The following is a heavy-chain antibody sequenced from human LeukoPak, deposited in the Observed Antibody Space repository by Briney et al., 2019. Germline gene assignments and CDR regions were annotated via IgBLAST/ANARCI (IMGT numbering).Heavy chain of an antibody. CDR1: GYTFTSYA. V-gene: IGHV1-18*04. D-gene: IGHD4-17*01. Sequence: GASLKVSCKASGYTFTSYAISWVRQAPGQGLEWMGWISPYNGNTNYAEKSQGRVTMTTDTSTSTVYMELRSLRSDDTAVYYCARGATVPSRRYFDYWGQGTLVTVSS. J-gene: IGHJ4*02. CDR2: ISPYNGNT. CDR3: ARGATVPSRRYFDY.